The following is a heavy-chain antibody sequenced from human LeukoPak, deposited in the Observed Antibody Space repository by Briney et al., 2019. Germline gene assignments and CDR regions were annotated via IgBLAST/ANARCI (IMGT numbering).Heavy chain of an antibody. D-gene: IGHD3-10*01. J-gene: IGHJ4*02. Sequence: GGSLRLSCAASGFTFDDYAMHWVRQAPGKGLEWVSGISWNSGSIGYADSVKGRFTISRDNAKKSLYLQMNSLRAEDTALYYRAKGPFPGVRERYYFDYWGQGTLVTVSS. V-gene: IGHV3-9*01. CDR1: GFTFDDYA. CDR2: ISWNSGSI. CDR3: AKGPFPGVRERYYFDY.